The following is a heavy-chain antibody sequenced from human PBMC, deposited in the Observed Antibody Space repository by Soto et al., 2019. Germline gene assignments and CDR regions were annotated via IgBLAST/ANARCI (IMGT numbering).Heavy chain of an antibody. CDR3: AMCDQGDRLGEVWPPDDGIDC. D-gene: IGHD3-10*01. Sequence: EVQLLESGGGLVQPGGSLRLSCEASGFTFNIFGLNWVRQAPGKGLEWVSAISGSGASTYYADSVKGRCSISRDNSKNTLFLHMTSLRTEGTAIYECAMCDQGDRLGEVWPPDDGIDCWGQGTRVPVSS. J-gene: IGHJ3*01. CDR1: GFTFNIFG. CDR2: ISGSGAST. V-gene: IGHV3-23*01.